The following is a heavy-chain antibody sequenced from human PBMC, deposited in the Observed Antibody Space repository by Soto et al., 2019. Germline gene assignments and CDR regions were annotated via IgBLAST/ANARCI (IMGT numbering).Heavy chain of an antibody. D-gene: IGHD2-2*01. V-gene: IGHV4-59*01. CDR3: ASPHSCSIPSCPLDY. J-gene: IGHJ4*02. CDR2: IYYSGST. CDR1: GGSISSYH. Sequence: PSETLSLTCTVSGGSISSYHWSWIRQPPGKGLEWIGYIYYSGSTNYNPSLKSRDTISVDTSKNQFSLKLSSVTAADTAMYYCASPHSCSIPSCPLDYGGQGPRFTVS.